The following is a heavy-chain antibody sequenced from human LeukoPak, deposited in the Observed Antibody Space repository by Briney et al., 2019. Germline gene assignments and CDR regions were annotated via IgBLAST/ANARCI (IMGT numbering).Heavy chain of an antibody. CDR1: GITFRNYW. Sequence: GGSLRLSCVASGITFRNYWMSWIRQAPGKGLEWVARIKSKDDGETIDYNAPVKGRFTISRDDSKNTLYLEMNSLKNEDTAMYYCTVRSSIWSQGTLVTVSS. D-gene: IGHD6-13*01. J-gene: IGHJ4*02. V-gene: IGHV3-15*01. CDR3: TVRSSI. CDR2: IKSKDDGETI.